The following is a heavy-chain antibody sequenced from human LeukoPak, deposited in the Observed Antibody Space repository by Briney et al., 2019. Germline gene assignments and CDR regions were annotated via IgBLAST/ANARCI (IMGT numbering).Heavy chain of an antibody. CDR3: ARCIVLGGVCYIYSVFDI. CDR1: GFTFSSYS. D-gene: IGHD2-8*02. J-gene: IGHJ3*02. V-gene: IGHV3-21*01. CDR2: ISSSSSYI. Sequence: GGSLRLSCAASGFTFSSYSMNWVRQAPGKGLEWVSSISSSSSYIYYADSVKGRFTISRDNAKNSLYLQMNSLRAEDTAVYYCARCIVLGGVCYIYSVFDIWGQGTMVTVSS.